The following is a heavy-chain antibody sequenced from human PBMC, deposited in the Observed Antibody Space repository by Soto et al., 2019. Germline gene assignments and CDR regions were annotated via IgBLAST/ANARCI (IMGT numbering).Heavy chain of an antibody. CDR2: ISHDGGRT. Sequence: WWSLRLSCSASVFTFSGYAMHWFRQAPGKGLKYVSYISHDGGRTYYADSVKGRFTISRDNSKNMLYLQMSSLRTEDTAVYYCVKDRWVDFWGQGTQVTVSS. V-gene: IGHV3-64D*06. D-gene: IGHD3-16*01. CDR3: VKDRWVDF. CDR1: VFTFSGYA. J-gene: IGHJ4*02.